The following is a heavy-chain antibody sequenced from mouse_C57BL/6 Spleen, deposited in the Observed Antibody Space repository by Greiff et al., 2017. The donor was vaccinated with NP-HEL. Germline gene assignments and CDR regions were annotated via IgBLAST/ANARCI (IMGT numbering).Heavy chain of an antibody. CDR1: GYTFTSYW. V-gene: IGHV1-61*01. Sequence: VQLLQPGAELVRPGSSVKLSCEASGYTFTSYWMDWVRQRPGQGLDLIGNIYPSDSETHYIHKFKDKATFTVDKSTSTSYMQLSSLTSEDSAVYYCARREGYWYFDVWGTGTTVTVSS. CDR2: IYPSDSET. J-gene: IGHJ1*03. CDR3: ARREGYWYFDV.